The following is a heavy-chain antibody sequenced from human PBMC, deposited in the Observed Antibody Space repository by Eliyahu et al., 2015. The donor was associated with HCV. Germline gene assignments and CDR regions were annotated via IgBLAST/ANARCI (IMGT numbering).Heavy chain of an antibody. V-gene: IGHV3-33*01. CDR2: MWHDGTNI. J-gene: IGHJ3*01. Sequence: QEHLVESGGGVVQPGGSLXLSCAASGFXFGLFGVHWVRQAPGKGAGWVAVMWHDGTNIYYADSVKGRFTISRDNSKDTLYLQMNSLRAEDTALYYCARAEGGGFFAPLDSWGQGTMVTVSS. CDR1: GFXFGLFG. D-gene: IGHD1-26*01. CDR3: ARAEGGGFFAPLDS.